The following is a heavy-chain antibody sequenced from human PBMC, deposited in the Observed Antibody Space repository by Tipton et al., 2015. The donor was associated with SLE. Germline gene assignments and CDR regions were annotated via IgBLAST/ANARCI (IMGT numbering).Heavy chain of an antibody. CDR2: IYYSGST. Sequence: TLSLTCTVSGGSISSYYWSWIRQPPGKGLEWTGYIYYSGSTNYNPSLKSRVTISVDTSKNQFSLRLSSVTAADTAVYYCARDYYGSGFDAFDIWGQGTMVTVSS. V-gene: IGHV4-59*01. J-gene: IGHJ3*02. D-gene: IGHD3-10*01. CDR3: ARDYYGSGFDAFDI. CDR1: GGSISSYY.